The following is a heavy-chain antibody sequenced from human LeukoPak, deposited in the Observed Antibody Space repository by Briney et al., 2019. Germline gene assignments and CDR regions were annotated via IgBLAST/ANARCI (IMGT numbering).Heavy chain of an antibody. CDR1: GGSISSSSYY. V-gene: IGHV4-39*01. D-gene: IGHD6-6*01. CDR2: IYYSGST. CDR3: AGPLVRNGYFDY. J-gene: IGHJ4*02. Sequence: SETLSLTCTVSGGSISSSSYYWGWIRQPPGKGLEWIGSIYYSGSTYYNPSLKSRVTISVDTSKNQFSLKLSSVTAADTAVYYCAGPLVRNGYFDYWGQGTLVTVSS.